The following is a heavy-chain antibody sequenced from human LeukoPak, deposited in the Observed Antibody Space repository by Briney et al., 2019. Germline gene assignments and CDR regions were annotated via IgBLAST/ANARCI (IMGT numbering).Heavy chain of an antibody. J-gene: IGHJ4*02. V-gene: IGHV4-34*01. CDR1: GGSFSGYY. Sequence: PSETLSLTCAVYGGSFSGYYWSWIRQPPGKGLEWIGEINHSGNTNYNPSLKSRVTISVDTSKNQFSLKLSSVTAADTAVYYCATLEAGYSYGNPSDYWGQGTLVTVSS. D-gene: IGHD5-18*01. CDR3: ATLEAGYSYGNPSDY. CDR2: INHSGNT.